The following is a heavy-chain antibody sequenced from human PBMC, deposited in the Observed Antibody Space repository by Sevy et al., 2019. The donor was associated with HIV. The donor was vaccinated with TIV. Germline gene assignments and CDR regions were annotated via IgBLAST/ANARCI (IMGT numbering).Heavy chain of an antibody. CDR3: ARGRCATYYDFWSGYRDSLNGFDP. V-gene: IGHV4-30-2*01. CDR2: IYHSGST. J-gene: IGHJ5*02. D-gene: IGHD3-3*01. CDR1: GGSISSGGYS. Sequence: SETLSLTCAVSGGSISSGGYSWSWIRQPPGKGLEWIGYIYHSGSTYYNPSLKSRFTISVDRSKNQFSLKLSSVTAADTAVYYCARGRCATYYDFWSGYRDSLNGFDPWGQGTLVTVSS.